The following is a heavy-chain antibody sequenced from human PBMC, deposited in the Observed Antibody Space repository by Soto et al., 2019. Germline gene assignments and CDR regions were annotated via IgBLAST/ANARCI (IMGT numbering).Heavy chain of an antibody. Sequence: SETLSLTCTVSGGSISSYYWSWIRRPPGKGLEWIGYIYYSGSTNYNPSLKSRVTISVDTSKNQFSLKLSSVTAADTAVYYCARVAARPNYYYYYMDVWGKGTTVTVSS. CDR2: IYYSGST. D-gene: IGHD6-6*01. V-gene: IGHV4-59*01. CDR3: ARVAARPNYYYYYMDV. J-gene: IGHJ6*03. CDR1: GGSISSYY.